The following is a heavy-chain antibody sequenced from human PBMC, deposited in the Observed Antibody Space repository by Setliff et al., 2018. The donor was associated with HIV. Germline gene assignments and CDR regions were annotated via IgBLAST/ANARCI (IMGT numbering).Heavy chain of an antibody. CDR1: GGSISSSSYY. CDR2: FYYSGST. Sequence: SETLSLTCTVSGGSISSSSYYWGWIRQPPGKGLEWIGSFYYSGSTYYNPSLKSRVTISADTFKNQVSLRLSSVTAADTAVYYCATYADRESNRFDPWGQGILVTVSS. J-gene: IGHJ5*02. V-gene: IGHV4-39*01. D-gene: IGHD3-10*01. CDR3: ATYADRESNRFDP.